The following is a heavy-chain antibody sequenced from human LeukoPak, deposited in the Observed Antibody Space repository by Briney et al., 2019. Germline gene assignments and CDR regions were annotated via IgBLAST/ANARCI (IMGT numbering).Heavy chain of an antibody. CDR3: ARDSPDGSGTYYNDSPDY. CDR1: GYTFISSG. V-gene: IGHV1-18*01. D-gene: IGHD3-10*01. J-gene: IGHJ4*02. Sequence: GAAVKVSCMASGYTFISSGISCVREAPGQGVEWVAWISAYNGNTNYRQKLQGRVTMTTDTSTSTAYMDLRSLRSDDTAIYYCARDSPDGSGTYYNDSPDYWGQGTLVTVSS. CDR2: ISAYNGNT.